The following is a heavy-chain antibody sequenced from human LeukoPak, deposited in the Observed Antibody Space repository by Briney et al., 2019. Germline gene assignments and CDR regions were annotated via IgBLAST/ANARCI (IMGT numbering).Heavy chain of an antibody. CDR3: AKDPGYWSGYQDY. V-gene: IGHV3-23*01. D-gene: IGHD3-3*01. J-gene: IGHJ4*02. Sequence: GGSLRLSCAASGFTFSSYAMSWVRQAPGKGLEWVSGLSGSGGTTYQADSVKVRFPISRHKSKNTLYLQVNTLRAEHTAVYYCAKDPGYWSGYQDYWGQGTLVTVSS. CDR2: LSGSGGTT. CDR1: GFTFSSYA.